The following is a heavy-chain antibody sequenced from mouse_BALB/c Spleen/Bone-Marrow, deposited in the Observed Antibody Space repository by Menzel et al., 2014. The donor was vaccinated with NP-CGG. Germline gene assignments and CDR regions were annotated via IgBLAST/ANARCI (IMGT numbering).Heavy chain of an antibody. V-gene: IGHV1S81*02. D-gene: IGHD2-3*01. CDR1: GYSFTTYW. J-gene: IGHJ3*01. CDR2: INPSNGRT. CDR3: ARYDGPGWFAY. Sequence: VQLVESGAELVKPGASVRLSCKASGYSFTTYWIHWVKQRPGQGLEWIGEINPSNGRTNYNEKFKSKATLTVDKSSSTAYTQLSSLTSEDSAVYYCARYDGPGWFAYWGQGTLVTVSA.